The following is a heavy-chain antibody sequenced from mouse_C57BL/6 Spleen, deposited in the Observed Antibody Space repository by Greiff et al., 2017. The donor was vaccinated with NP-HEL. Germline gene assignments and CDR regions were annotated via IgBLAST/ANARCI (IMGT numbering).Heavy chain of an antibody. J-gene: IGHJ3*01. Sequence: EVKLIESGPGMVKPSQSLSLTCTVTGYSITSGYDGHWIRHVPGNKLEVMGYISYSGSTNYNPSLKSGISITHDTSKNHFFLELKSVTTEDTATYACARGDGEKFAYWGQGTLVTVSA. V-gene: IGHV3-1*01. CDR3: ARGDGEKFAY. CDR1: GYSITSGYD. D-gene: IGHD2-13*01. CDR2: ISYSGST.